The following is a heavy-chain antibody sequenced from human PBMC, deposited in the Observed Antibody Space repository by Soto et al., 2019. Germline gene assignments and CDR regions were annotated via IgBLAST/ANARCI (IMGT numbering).Heavy chain of an antibody. J-gene: IGHJ4*02. D-gene: IGHD3-10*01. Sequence: PSETLSLTCIVSGGSITRRSSYWAWIRQPPGKGLEWGGTFYDGNTYHNPSLRSRITTAVDTSKNQFSLKLNSVAAADTAFYYCATTRGLAVGGSFDYWGQGRLVTSPQ. V-gene: IGHV4-39*01. CDR2: FYDGNT. CDR3: ATTRGLAVGGSFDY. CDR1: GGSITRRSSY.